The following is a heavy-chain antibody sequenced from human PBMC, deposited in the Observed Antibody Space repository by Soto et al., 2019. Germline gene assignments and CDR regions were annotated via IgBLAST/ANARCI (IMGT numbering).Heavy chain of an antibody. Sequence: ASVKVSCKASGYTFTSYDINWVRQATGQGLEWMGWMNPNSGNTGYAQKFQGRVTMTRNTSISTAYMELSSLRSEDTAVYYCARGLDSSGWYNYWGQGTLVTVSS. CDR3: ARGLDSSGWYNY. J-gene: IGHJ4*02. V-gene: IGHV1-8*01. D-gene: IGHD6-19*01. CDR2: MNPNSGNT. CDR1: GYTFTSYD.